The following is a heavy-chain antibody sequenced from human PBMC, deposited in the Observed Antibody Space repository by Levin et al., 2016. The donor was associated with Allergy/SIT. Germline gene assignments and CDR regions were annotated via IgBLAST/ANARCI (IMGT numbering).Heavy chain of an antibody. Sequence: WVRQAPGQGLEWMGWINPNSGGTNYAQKFQGRVTMTRDTSISTAYMELSRLRSDDTAVYYCASPYPYYYYYGMDVWGQGTTVTVSS. J-gene: IGHJ6*02. CDR2: INPNSGGT. V-gene: IGHV1-2*02. CDR3: ASPYPYYYYYGMDV.